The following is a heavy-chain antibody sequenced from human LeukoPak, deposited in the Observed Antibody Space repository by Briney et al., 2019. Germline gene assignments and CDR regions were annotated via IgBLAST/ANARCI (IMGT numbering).Heavy chain of an antibody. CDR1: GFTFDDYA. CDR2: ISWNRGSI. CDR3: AKDMDNWNYVIGDAFDI. D-gene: IGHD1-7*01. V-gene: IGHV3-9*01. J-gene: IGHJ3*02. Sequence: PGRSLRLSCAASGFTFDDYAMHWVREAPGKGLEWVSGISWNRGSIGYADSVKGRFTISRDNAKNSLYLQMNSLRAEDTALYYCAKDMDNWNYVIGDAFDIWGQGTMVTVSS.